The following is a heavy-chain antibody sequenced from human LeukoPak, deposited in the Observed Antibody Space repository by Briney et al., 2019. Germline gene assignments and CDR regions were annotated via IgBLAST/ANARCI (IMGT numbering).Heavy chain of an antibody. J-gene: IGHJ3*02. Sequence: SETLSLTCTVSGGSISSDSWSWIRQPPEKGLEWIGYIYYSGSTNYNPSLKSRVTISVDTSKNQFSLKLSSVTAADTAVYYCAREGGDDTFDIWGQGTMVTVSS. CDR3: AREGGDDTFDI. CDR1: GGSISSDS. CDR2: IYYSGST. V-gene: IGHV4-59*01. D-gene: IGHD3-16*01.